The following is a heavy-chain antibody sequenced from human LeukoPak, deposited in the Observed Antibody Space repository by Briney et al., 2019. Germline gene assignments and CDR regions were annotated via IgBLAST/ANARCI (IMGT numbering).Heavy chain of an antibody. CDR3: ARAYGGDPHYFQH. CDR2: ISSSGSTI. V-gene: IGHV3-48*04. D-gene: IGHD3-16*01. Sequence: GGSLRLSCAASGFTFSSYGMHWVRQAPGKGLEWVSSISSSGSTIYYADSVKGRFTISRDNAKNSLYLQMNSLRAEDTAVYFCARAYGGDPHYFQHWGQGTLVTVSS. CDR1: GFTFSSYG. J-gene: IGHJ1*01.